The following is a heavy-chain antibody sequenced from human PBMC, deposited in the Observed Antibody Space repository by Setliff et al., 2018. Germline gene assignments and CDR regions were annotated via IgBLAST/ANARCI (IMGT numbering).Heavy chain of an antibody. CDR3: ARGPLDFVVVPAAAKFDS. J-gene: IGHJ4*02. D-gene: IGHD2-2*01. V-gene: IGHV1-18*04. CDR1: GYIFTNYY. CDR2: ISAYDGNT. Sequence: ASVKVSCKTSGYIFTNYYIHWVRQAPGQGLEWMAWISAYDGNTRFAQNFQGRVTLTTDTPTSTAYMELRGLISDDTAVYYCARGPLDFVVVPAAAKFDSWGQGTLVTVSS.